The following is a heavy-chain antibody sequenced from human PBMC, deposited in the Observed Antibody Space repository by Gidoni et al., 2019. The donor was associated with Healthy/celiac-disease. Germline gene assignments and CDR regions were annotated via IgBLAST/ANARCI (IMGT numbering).Heavy chain of an antibody. J-gene: IGHJ5*02. D-gene: IGHD3-10*01. V-gene: IGHV3-23*01. CDR3: AKDPGGYYGSGSYFQNWFDP. Sequence: EVQLLESGGGLVQPGGSLRLSCAASGFPFSSYAMSWVRQAPGKGLEWVSAISGSGGSTYYADSVKGRFTISRDNSKNTLYLQMNSLRAEDTAVYYCAKDPGGYYGSGSYFQNWFDPWGQGTLVTVSS. CDR2: ISGSGGST. CDR1: GFPFSSYA.